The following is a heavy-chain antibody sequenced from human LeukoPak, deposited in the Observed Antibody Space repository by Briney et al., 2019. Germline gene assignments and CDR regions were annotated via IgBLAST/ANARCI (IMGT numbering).Heavy chain of an antibody. J-gene: IGHJ6*03. CDR3: ARHLFYYYMDV. CDR2: IYYSGTT. Sequence: PSETLSLTCTVSGGSISRYYWSWIRQPPGRGLEWIGYIYYSGTTNYNPSPKSRVTISVDTSKNQFSLKLTSVTAADTAVYYCARHLFYYYMDVWGKGTTVTVSS. V-gene: IGHV4-59*08. CDR1: GGSISRYY.